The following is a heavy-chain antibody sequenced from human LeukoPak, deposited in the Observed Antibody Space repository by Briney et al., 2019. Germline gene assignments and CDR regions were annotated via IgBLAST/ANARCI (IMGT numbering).Heavy chain of an antibody. CDR2: ISGSGGST. V-gene: IGHV3-23*01. J-gene: IGHJ4*02. CDR1: GFTFSSYA. Sequence: GGSLRLSCAASGFTFSSYAMSWVRQAPGKGLEWVSAISGSGGSTYYADSVKGRFTISRDNSKNTLYLQMNSLRAEDTAVYYCAKDGTGTYYDFWSGFDYWGQGTLVTVSS. D-gene: IGHD3-3*01. CDR3: AKDGTGTYYDFWSGFDY.